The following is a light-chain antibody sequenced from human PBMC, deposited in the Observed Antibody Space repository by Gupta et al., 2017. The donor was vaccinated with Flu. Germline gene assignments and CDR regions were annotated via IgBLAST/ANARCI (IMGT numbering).Light chain of an antibody. CDR1: QSVSSN. CDR2: GAS. Sequence: ERVMTQSSATLSVTPGERATLSCRAGQSVSSNLAWYQQKPGQAPRLLIYGASTRATGIPARFSGSGSGTEFTLTISSLQSEDFAVYYCQHYNNWPPWTFGQGTKVEFK. CDR3: QHYNNWPPWT. J-gene: IGKJ1*01. V-gene: IGKV3D-15*01.